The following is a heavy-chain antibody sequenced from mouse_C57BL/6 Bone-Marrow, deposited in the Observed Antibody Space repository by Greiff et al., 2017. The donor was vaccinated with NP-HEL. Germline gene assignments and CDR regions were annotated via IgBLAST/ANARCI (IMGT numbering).Heavy chain of an antibody. D-gene: IGHD2-5*01. Sequence: EVQRVESGGGLVKPGGSLKLSCAASGFTFSSYTMSWVRQTPEKRLEWVATISGGGGNTYYPDSVKGRFTISRDNAKNTLYLQMSSLRSEDTALYYCARQGSNYGNFDYWGQGTTLTVSS. CDR1: GFTFSSYT. CDR3: ARQGSNYGNFDY. V-gene: IGHV5-9*01. J-gene: IGHJ2*01. CDR2: ISGGGGNT.